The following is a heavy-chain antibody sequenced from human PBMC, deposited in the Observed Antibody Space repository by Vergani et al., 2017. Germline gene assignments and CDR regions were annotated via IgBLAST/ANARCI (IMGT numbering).Heavy chain of an antibody. Sequence: QLQLQESGPGLVKPSETLSLTCTVSGVSIGSNSYYWGWIRQPPGKGLEWIGTIYYTGTTYYNEAHKSRLTISVDTSKNQFSLNLTSVTAADTAVYYCTRHVRSSWAGYFQQWGEGTLVTASS. J-gene: IGHJ1*01. CDR2: IYYTGTT. CDR3: TRHVRSSWAGYFQQ. D-gene: IGHD2-15*01. CDR1: GVSIGSNSYY. V-gene: IGHV4-39*01.